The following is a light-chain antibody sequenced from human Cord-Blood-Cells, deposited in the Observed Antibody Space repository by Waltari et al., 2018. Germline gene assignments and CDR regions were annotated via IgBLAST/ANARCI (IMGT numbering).Light chain of an antibody. CDR2: DVS. V-gene: IGLV2-11*01. CDR1: SSDVGGYNY. J-gene: IGLJ2*01. Sequence: QSALTQPRSVSGCPGQSVTISCTGTSSDVGGYNYVSCYQQHPGKAPKLMIYDVSKRPSGVLDRFSGSKSGNTASLTISGLQAEDEADYYCCSYAGSYTVVFGGGTKLTVL. CDR3: CSYAGSYTVV.